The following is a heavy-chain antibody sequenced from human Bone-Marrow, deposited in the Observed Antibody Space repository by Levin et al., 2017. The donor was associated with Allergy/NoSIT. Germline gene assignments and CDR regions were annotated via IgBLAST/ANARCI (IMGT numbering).Heavy chain of an antibody. CDR2: ISYDGSNK. J-gene: IGHJ4*02. CDR1: GFTFSSYG. CDR3: AKDWGGDY. V-gene: IGHV3-30*18. D-gene: IGHD3-16*01. Sequence: SCAASGFTFSSYGMHWVRQAPGKGLEWVAVISYDGSNKYYADSVKGRFTISRDNSKNTLYLQMNSLRAEDTAVYYCAKDWGGDYWGQGTLVTVSS.